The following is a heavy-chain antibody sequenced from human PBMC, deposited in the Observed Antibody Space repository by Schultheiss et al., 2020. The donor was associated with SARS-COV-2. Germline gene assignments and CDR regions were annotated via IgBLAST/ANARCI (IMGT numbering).Heavy chain of an antibody. D-gene: IGHD2-2*01. CDR2: INHSGST. V-gene: IGHV4-34*01. J-gene: IGHJ6*03. CDR3: ARGPGVPAVYYYMDV. CDR1: GGSFSGYY. Sequence: SQTLSLTCAVYGGSFSGYYWGWIRQPPGKGLEWIGEINHSGSTNYNPSLKSRVTISVDTSKNQFSLKLSSVTAADTAVYYCARGPGVPAVYYYMDVWGKGTTVTVSS.